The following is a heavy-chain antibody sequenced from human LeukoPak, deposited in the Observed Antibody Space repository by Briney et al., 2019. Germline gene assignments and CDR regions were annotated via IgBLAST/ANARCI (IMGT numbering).Heavy chain of an antibody. CDR2: ISYDGSTK. CDR1: GFTFSSYA. Sequence: GGSLRLSCAASGFTFSSYAMHWVRQAPGKGLEWVAVISYDGSTKYYADSVRGRFTISRDNSKNTLYLQMNSLRAEDTAVYYCAREASWYYYYYYMDVWGKGTTVTVSS. CDR3: AREASWYYYYYYMDV. V-gene: IGHV3-30*04. J-gene: IGHJ6*03.